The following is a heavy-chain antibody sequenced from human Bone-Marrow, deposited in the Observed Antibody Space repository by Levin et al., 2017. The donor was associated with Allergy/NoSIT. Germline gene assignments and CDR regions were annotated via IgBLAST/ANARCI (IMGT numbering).Heavy chain of an antibody. D-gene: IGHD3-16*02. Sequence: PGGSLRLSCAASGFTFSSYSMNWVRQAPGKGLEWVSYISSSSSTIYYADSVKGRFTISRDNAKNSLYLQMNSLRAEDTAVYYCARRDDYVWGSYRSLDYWGQGTLVTVSS. J-gene: IGHJ4*02. V-gene: IGHV3-48*01. CDR1: GFTFSSYS. CDR3: ARRDDYVWGSYRSLDY. CDR2: ISSSSSTI.